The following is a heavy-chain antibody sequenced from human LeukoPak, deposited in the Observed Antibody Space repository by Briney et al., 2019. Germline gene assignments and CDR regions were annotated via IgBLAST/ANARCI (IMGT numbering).Heavy chain of an antibody. J-gene: IGHJ6*02. CDR2: IYYAGNT. Sequence: KSSETLSLTCTASGASISYNHWNWIRQPPGKGLEWIGYIYYAGNTNYNPSLKSRLSISVDTSKNQFSLKLSSVTAADTAVYYCARGYYYALYIWGQGTTVTVSS. CDR1: GASISYNH. CDR3: ARGYYYALYI. V-gene: IGHV4-59*01.